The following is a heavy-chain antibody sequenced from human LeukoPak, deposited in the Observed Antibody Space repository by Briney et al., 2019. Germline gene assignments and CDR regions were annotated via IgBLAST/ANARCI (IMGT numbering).Heavy chain of an antibody. J-gene: IGHJ4*02. V-gene: IGHV3-74*03. CDR1: GFTLSSYW. CDR2: GDGDGSHS. CDR3: AYSDHFDN. Sequence: GGSLRLSCAASGFTLSSYWIYWVRQAPGKGLVWVSRGDGDGSHSTYADSVKGRFTISRDNRKNTLYLQMNSLTGEDTAVYYCAYSDHFDNWGQGTLVTVSS. D-gene: IGHD4-17*01.